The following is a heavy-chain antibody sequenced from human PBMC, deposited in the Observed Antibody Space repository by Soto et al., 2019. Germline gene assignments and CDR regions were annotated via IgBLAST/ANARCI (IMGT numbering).Heavy chain of an antibody. CDR1: GFTFSSYS. D-gene: IGHD5-12*01. CDR2: ISSSSSYI. V-gene: IGHV3-21*01. CDR3: ARARDGYNYYYYGMDV. J-gene: IGHJ6*02. Sequence: GGSLRLSCAASGFTFSSYSMNWVRQAPGKGLEWVTSISSSSSYIYYADSVKGRFTISRDNAKNSLYLQMNSLRAEDTAVYYCARARDGYNYYYYGMDVWGQGTTVTVS.